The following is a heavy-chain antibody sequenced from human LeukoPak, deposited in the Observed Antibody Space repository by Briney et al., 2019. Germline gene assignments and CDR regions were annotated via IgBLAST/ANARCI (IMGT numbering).Heavy chain of an antibody. D-gene: IGHD1-26*01. CDR2: MYYSGST. J-gene: IGHJ4*02. Sequence: SETLSLTCTVSGGSISSYYWSWIRQPPGKGLEWVASMYYSGSTYYNPSLKSRVTISVDTSKNQLSLKLSSVSAADTAVYYCARQEVGSRAFDYWGQGTLVTVSS. V-gene: IGHV4-39*01. CDR3: ARQEVGSRAFDY. CDR1: GGSISSYY.